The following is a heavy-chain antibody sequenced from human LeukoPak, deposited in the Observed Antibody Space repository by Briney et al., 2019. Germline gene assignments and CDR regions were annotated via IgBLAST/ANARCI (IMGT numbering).Heavy chain of an antibody. CDR3: AREYCSSTSCYRSLSDAFDI. CDR1: GFTFSSYW. Sequence: GGSLRLSCAASGFTFSSYWMSWVRQAPGKGLEWVANIKQDGSEKYYVDSVKGRFTISRDNAKNSLYLQMNSLRAEDTAVYYCAREYCSSTSCYRSLSDAFDIWGQGTMVTVSS. CDR2: IKQDGSEK. V-gene: IGHV3-7*01. J-gene: IGHJ3*02. D-gene: IGHD2-2*01.